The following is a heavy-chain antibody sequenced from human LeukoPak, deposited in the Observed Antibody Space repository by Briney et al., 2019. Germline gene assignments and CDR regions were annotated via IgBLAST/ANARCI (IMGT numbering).Heavy chain of an antibody. CDR3: ARHQGYNYEEGYYYLDV. D-gene: IGHD3-22*01. V-gene: IGHV5-51*01. Sequence: GESLKISCKGSGYSFSNYWIGWVRQMPGKGLEWMGIIYPGDSDTRYSPSFKGQVTISADKSISTAFLQWSGLKASDTAMYYCARHQGYNYEEGYYYLDVWGKGTTVTVSS. CDR2: IYPGDSDT. J-gene: IGHJ6*03. CDR1: GYSFSNYW.